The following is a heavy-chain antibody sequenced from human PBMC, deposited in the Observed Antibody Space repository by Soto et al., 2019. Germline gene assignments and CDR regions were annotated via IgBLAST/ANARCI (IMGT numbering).Heavy chain of an antibody. CDR1: GYSFINYW. Sequence: GESLKISCKTSGYSFINYWIGWVRQTPGKGLEWMGIIYPGDSDTRYSPAFQGQVSISADKSISTAYLQWTSLRTSDSAMYYCARRQGSYYNIDYWGQGTRVTVPQ. D-gene: IGHD3-10*01. CDR2: IYPGDSDT. J-gene: IGHJ4*02. V-gene: IGHV5-51*01. CDR3: ARRQGSYYNIDY.